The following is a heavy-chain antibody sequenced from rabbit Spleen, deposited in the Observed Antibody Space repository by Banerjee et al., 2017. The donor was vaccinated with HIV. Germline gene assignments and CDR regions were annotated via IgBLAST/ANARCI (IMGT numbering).Heavy chain of an antibody. D-gene: IGHD1-1*01. CDR2: INIVTGKP. Sequence: QEQLEECGGVLVKPEGSLTLTCKSSGSSLSDKDVLCWVRQAPGKGLEWIACINIVTGKPVYPRWAKSPFILSKTSSTTMTLQMARLAAGDPGPFFCARDYWNAFDPLGPGTLVT. V-gene: IGHV1S45*01. CDR1: GSSLSDKDV. J-gene: IGHJ2*01. CDR3: ARDYWNAFDP.